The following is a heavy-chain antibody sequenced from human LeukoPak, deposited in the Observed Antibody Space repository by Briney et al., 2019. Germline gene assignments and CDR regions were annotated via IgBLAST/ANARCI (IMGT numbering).Heavy chain of an antibody. V-gene: IGHV3-21*01. Sequence: GGSLRLSCAGSGFIFSDYNMHWVRQAPGKGLEWVSSISIRGSYIFYADSMKDRFTISRDNAKNSLYLLIKSLRAEDTAVYYCARGSLGTAMVHDCWGQGTLVTVSS. CDR2: ISIRGSYI. J-gene: IGHJ4*02. D-gene: IGHD5-18*01. CDR3: ARGSLGTAMVHDC. CDR1: GFIFSDYN.